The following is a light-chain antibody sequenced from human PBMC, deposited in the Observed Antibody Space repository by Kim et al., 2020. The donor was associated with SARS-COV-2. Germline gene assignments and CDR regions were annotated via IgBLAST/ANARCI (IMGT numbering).Light chain of an antibody. CDR2: GAS. Sequence: SPVPLSLSPGERATLSCRASQSVSSSYLAWYQQKPGQAPRLLIYGASSRATGIPDRFSGSGSGTAFTLTISRLEPEDFAVYYCQQSGSSPLTFGGGTKVDIK. CDR1: QSVSSSY. CDR3: QQSGSSPLT. V-gene: IGKV3-20*01. J-gene: IGKJ4*01.